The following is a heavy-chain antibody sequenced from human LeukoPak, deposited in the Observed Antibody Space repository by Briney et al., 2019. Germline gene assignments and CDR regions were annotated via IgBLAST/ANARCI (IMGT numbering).Heavy chain of an antibody. Sequence: GASVKVSCKASGNTFTSYAMNWVRQAPGQGLEWMGWINTNTGNPTYAQGFTGRFVFSLNTSVSTAYLQISSLKAEDTAVYYCARESPSSGSSGYFAGGRIGYWGQGTLVTVSS. V-gene: IGHV7-4-1*02. J-gene: IGHJ4*02. CDR1: GNTFTSYA. CDR3: ARESPSSGSSGYFAGGRIGY. CDR2: INTNTGNP. D-gene: IGHD3-22*01.